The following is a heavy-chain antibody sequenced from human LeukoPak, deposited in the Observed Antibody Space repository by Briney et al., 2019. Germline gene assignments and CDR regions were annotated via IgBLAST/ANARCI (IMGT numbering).Heavy chain of an antibody. V-gene: IGHV3-66*01. CDR1: GFTVSTKY. CDR2: PNRGGTK. J-gene: IGHJ4*02. CDR3: ATIVSDSSGWYHFDH. Sequence: GGSLRLSCAASGFTVSTKYMAWVRQAPGKGREWVSFPNRGGTKNYPDSGKGRLTISRKYSKKTLKLQMNSLRAEDTAVYYCATIVSDSSGWYHFDHWGQGALVTVSS. D-gene: IGHD6-19*01.